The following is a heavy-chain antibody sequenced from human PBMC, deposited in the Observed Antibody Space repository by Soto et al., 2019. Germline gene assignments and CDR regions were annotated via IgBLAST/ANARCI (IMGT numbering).Heavy chain of an antibody. CDR3: ARGMAVAGHYFDS. CDR1: GGSFSGYY. V-gene: IGHV4-34*01. Sequence: QVQLQQWGAGLLKPSETLSLTCAVYGGSFSGYYWSWIRQPPGKGLEWIGEINHSGSTNYNPSLKSRVTISVDTSKSQFSLKLSSVTAADTAVYYCARGMAVAGHYFDSWGQGTLVTVSS. D-gene: IGHD6-19*01. J-gene: IGHJ4*02. CDR2: INHSGST.